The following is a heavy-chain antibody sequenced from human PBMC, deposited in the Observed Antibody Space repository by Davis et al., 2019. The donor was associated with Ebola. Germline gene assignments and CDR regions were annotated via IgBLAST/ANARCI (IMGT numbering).Heavy chain of an antibody. V-gene: IGHV3-23*01. CDR3: AKDNRNIWSEV. Sequence: GGSLRLSCAASGFSFSSYAMSWVRQAPGKGLEWVSGISGSSSSTYYADSVKGRFTISRDNSKNTLYLQMNGLRVEDTAIYYCAKDNRNIWSEVWGQGTMVTVSS. J-gene: IGHJ3*01. CDR1: GFSFSSYA. CDR2: ISGSSSST. D-gene: IGHD2/OR15-2a*01.